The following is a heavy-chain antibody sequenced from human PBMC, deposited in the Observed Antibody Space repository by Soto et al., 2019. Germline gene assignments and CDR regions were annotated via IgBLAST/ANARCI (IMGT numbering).Heavy chain of an antibody. CDR2: IWHDGSNE. CDR3: ARDDVSMVTTFLDY. D-gene: IGHD2-21*02. CDR1: GFPFNNYA. V-gene: IGHV3-33*01. Sequence: GGSLRLSCTASGFPFNNYAMHWVRQAPGKGLEWVAVIWHDGSNEHYADSVKGRFRIARDNSNNTLYLQMNSLRGEDTALYYCARDDVSMVTTFLDYWGLGTLVTVSS. J-gene: IGHJ4*02.